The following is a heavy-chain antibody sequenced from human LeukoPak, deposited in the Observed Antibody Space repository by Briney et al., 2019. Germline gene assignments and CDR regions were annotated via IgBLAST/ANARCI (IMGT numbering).Heavy chain of an antibody. V-gene: IGHV1-69*05. CDR2: IIPIFSTA. J-gene: IGHJ5*02. D-gene: IGHD6-13*01. CDR3: ARGSVSPGMSS. Sequence: GASVKVSCKASGGTFSSYAISWVRQAPGQGLEWVGRIIPIFSTANYAQKFQGRVTITTDESTSTAYTELSSLRSEDTAVYYCARGSVSPGMSSWGQGTLVTVSS. CDR1: GGTFSSYA.